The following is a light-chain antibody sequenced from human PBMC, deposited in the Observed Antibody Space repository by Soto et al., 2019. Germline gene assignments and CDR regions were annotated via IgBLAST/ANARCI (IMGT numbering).Light chain of an antibody. CDR2: GNS. J-gene: IGLJ1*01. Sequence: QSVLTQPPSVSGAPGQRVTISCTGSSSNIGAPYDVHWYQQLPGTAPKLLIYGNSNRPSGVPDRFSGSKSGTSASLAITGLQAEDEADYYCQSYDNSLTYVFGTGTKLTVL. CDR1: SSNIGAPYD. CDR3: QSYDNSLTYV. V-gene: IGLV1-40*01.